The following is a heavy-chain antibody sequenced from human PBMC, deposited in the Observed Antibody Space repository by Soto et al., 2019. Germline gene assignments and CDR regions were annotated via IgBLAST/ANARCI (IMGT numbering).Heavy chain of an antibody. CDR3: ARDLRPSRGSGWPQGG. V-gene: IGHV1-18*01. CDR1: GYTFTSYG. Sequence: ASVKVSCKASGYTFTSYGISWVRQAPGQGLEWMGWISAYNGNTNYAQKLQGRVTMTTDTSTSTAYKELRSLRSDDTAVYYCARDLRPSRGSGWPQGGWGQGTLVTVSS. CDR2: ISAYNGNT. J-gene: IGHJ4*02. D-gene: IGHD6-19*01.